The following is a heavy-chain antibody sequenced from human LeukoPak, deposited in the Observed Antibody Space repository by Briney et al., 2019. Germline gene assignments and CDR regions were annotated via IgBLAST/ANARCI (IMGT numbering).Heavy chain of an antibody. V-gene: IGHV3-66*01. J-gene: IGHJ4*02. CDR2: IYSDGST. Sequence: GGSLRLSCAASGFTVSSNYMSWVRQAPGKGLEWVSIIYSDGSTYYADSVKGRFTISRDNSKNTLYLQMNSLRAEDTAVYYCARGDELGGAAGKIDYWGQGTLVTVSS. CDR3: ARGDELGGAAGKIDY. CDR1: GFTVSSNY. D-gene: IGHD6-13*01.